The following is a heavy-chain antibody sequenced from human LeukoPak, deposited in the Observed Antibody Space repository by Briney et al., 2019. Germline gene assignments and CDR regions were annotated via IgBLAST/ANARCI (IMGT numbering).Heavy chain of an antibody. V-gene: IGHV1-18*01. Sequence: GASVKVSCKASGYTFTSYGISWVRQAPGQGLEWMGWISAYNGNTNYAQKLQGRVTMTTDTSTSTAYMELRSLRSDDTAVYYCARDSNQVSYGNYVGNWFDPWGQGTLVTVSS. CDR3: ARDSNQVSYGNYVGNWFDP. J-gene: IGHJ5*02. D-gene: IGHD4-11*01. CDR2: ISAYNGNT. CDR1: GYTFTSYG.